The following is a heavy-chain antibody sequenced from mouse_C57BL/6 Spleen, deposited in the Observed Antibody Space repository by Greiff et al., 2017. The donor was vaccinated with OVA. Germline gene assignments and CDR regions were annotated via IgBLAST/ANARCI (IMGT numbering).Heavy chain of an antibody. J-gene: IGHJ3*01. CDR3: ARRNYGSSYEFAY. CDR1: GYAFSSYW. D-gene: IGHD1-1*01. CDR2: IYPGDGDT. V-gene: IGHV1-80*01. Sequence: QVQLKESGAELVKPGASVKISCKASGYAFSSYWMNWVKQRPGKGLEWIGQIYPGDGDTNYNGKFKGKATLTADKSSSTAYMQLSSLTSEDSAVYFCARRNYGSSYEFAYWGQGTLVTVSA.